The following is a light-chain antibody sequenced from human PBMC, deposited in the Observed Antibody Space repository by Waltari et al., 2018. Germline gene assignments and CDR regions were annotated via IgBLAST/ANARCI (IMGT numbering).Light chain of an antibody. V-gene: IGKV1-5*03. CDR1: QRIRNW. CDR2: KES. J-gene: IGKJ1*01. CDR3: EQYNNYWGT. Sequence: DIQMTQSPSPLSASAGDSVTIPCRASQRIRNWLSWYQQKPGKAPNLLIYKESRLESWVPSRFTGSGAGAEFTLTISSRQTDDAAIYGGEQYNNYWGTFGQGTRVEIK.